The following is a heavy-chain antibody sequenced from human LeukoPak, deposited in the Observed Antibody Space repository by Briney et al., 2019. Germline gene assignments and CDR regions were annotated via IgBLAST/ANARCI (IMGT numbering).Heavy chain of an antibody. J-gene: IGHJ4*02. V-gene: IGHV3-23*01. D-gene: IGHD6-19*01. CDR2: ISVSGGST. Sequence: GGSLRLSCAASGFTLSSYAMSWVREAPGKGLEWVSAISVSGGSTYYADSVKGRSTISRDNSKNTLYLQMNSLRAEDTAVYYCAKVYSSGWTVDYWGQGTLVTVSS. CDR3: AKVYSSGWTVDY. CDR1: GFTLSSYA.